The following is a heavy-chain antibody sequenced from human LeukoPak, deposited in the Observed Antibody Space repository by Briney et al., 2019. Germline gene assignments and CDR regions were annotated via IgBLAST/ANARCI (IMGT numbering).Heavy chain of an antibody. CDR2: IIPIFGIA. CDR3: ARERAPEDNSGYFGY. V-gene: IGHV1-69*10. Sequence: GASVKVSCKAPGGTFNSYGLSWERQAPGQGLEWMGGIIPIFGIANYAQKFQGRVTITADKSTSTAYMELSSLRSEDTAVYYCARERAPEDNSGYFGYWGQGTLVTVSS. CDR1: GGTFNSYG. J-gene: IGHJ4*02. D-gene: IGHD3-22*01.